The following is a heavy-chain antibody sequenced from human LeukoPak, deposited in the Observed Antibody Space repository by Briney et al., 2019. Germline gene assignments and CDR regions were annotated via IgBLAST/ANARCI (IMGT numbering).Heavy chain of an antibody. V-gene: IGHV3-21*01. CDR3: ARLYTGIYDY. D-gene: IGHD5-18*01. CDR1: GFTFSSYA. J-gene: IGHJ4*02. CDR2: ISSSSSYI. Sequence: GGSLRLSCAASGFTFSSYAMSWVRQAPGKGLEWVSSISSSSSYIYYADSVKGRFTISRDNAKNSLYLQMNSLRAEDTAVYYCARLYTGIYDYWGQGTLVTVSS.